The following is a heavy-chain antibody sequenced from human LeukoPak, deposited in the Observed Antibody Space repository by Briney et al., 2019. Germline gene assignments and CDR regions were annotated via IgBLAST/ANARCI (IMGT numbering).Heavy chain of an antibody. D-gene: IGHD1/OR15-1a*01. V-gene: IGHV3-30*18. CDR1: GFTFSSYA. J-gene: IGHJ3*02. Sequence: GRSLRLSCAASGFTFSSYAMHWVRQAPGKGLEWVAVISYDGSNKYYADSVKGRFTISRDNSKNTLYLQMNSLRAEDTAVYYCAKIAGIPRTNAFDIWGQGTMVTVSS. CDR3: AKIAGIPRTNAFDI. CDR2: ISYDGSNK.